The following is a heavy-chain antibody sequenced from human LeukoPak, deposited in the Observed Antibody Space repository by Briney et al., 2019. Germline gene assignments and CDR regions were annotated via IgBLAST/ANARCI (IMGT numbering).Heavy chain of an antibody. D-gene: IGHD5/OR15-5a*01. CDR1: GFTFDDYT. J-gene: IGHJ5*02. CDR3: AKKNPCVS. Sequence: GGSLRLSCAASGFTFDDYTMHWVRQAPGKGLEWVSSISGSGSDGSTYYGDSVKGRFTISRDNSKNTLYLQMNSLRVEDTAIYYCAKKNPCVSWGQGTLVTVFS. V-gene: IGHV3-23*01. CDR2: ISGSGSDGST.